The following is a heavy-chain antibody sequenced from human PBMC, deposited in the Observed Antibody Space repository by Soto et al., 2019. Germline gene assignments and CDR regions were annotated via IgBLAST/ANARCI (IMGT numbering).Heavy chain of an antibody. D-gene: IGHD3-22*01. CDR3: ARDLRDSSGYYLTVPIAFDY. Sequence: ASVKVSCKASGGTFSSYAISWVRQAPGQGLEWMGGIIPIFGTANYAQKFQGRVTITADESTSTAYMELSSLRSEDTAAYYCARDLRDSSGYYLTVPIAFDYWGQGTLVTVSS. CDR2: IIPIFGTA. CDR1: GGTFSSYA. V-gene: IGHV1-69*13. J-gene: IGHJ4*02.